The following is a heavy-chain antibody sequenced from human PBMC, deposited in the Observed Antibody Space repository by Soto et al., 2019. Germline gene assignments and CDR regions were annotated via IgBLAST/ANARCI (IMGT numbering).Heavy chain of an antibody. Sequence: ASVKVSCKASGYTLTSYGISWVRQAPGQGLEWMGWISAYNGNTNYAQKLQGRVTMTTDTSTSTAYMELRSLRSDDTAVYYCARDRCSSTSCYVSADYDAFDIWGQGTMVTVSS. CDR2: ISAYNGNT. J-gene: IGHJ3*02. D-gene: IGHD2-2*01. CDR3: ARDRCSSTSCYVSADYDAFDI. V-gene: IGHV1-18*01. CDR1: GYTLTSYG.